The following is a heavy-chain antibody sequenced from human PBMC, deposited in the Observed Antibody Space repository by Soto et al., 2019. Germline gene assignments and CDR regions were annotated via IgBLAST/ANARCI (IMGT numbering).Heavy chain of an antibody. Sequence: PGGSLRLSCTTSGFTFSTFALHWVRQAPGKGLEWVAIIWPDGNDKYYADSVKGRFTISSDNSKNTLSLQMNGLRDEDTAVYYCVRGSSCSNGVRYTLGWFGPWGQGTLVTVSS. CDR1: GFTFSTFA. CDR3: VRGSSCSNGVRYTLGWFGP. J-gene: IGHJ5*02. V-gene: IGHV3-33*01. CDR2: IWPDGNDK. D-gene: IGHD2-8*01.